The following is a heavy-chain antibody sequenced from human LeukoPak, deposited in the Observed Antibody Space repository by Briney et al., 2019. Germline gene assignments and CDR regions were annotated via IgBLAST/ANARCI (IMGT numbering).Heavy chain of an antibody. J-gene: IGHJ4*02. CDR1: GYTFTSYG. V-gene: IGHV1-2*04. CDR2: INPNSGGT. Sequence: ASVKVSCKASGYTFTSYGISWVRQAPGQGLEWMGWINPNSGGTNYAQKFQGWVTMTRDTSISTAYMELSRLRSDDTAVYYCARDSGYYYGSGSFDYWGQGTLVTVSS. CDR3: ARDSGYYYGSGSFDY. D-gene: IGHD3-10*01.